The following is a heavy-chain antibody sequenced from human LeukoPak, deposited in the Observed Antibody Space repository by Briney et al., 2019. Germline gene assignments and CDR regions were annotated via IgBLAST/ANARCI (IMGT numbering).Heavy chain of an antibody. Sequence: PGGSLRLSCAASGFTFSSYEMNWVRQAPGKGLEWVSYISSSGSTIYYADSVKGRFTISRDNAKNSLCLQMNSLRAEDTAVYYCARPPPYSSSWYVFDYWGQGTLATVSS. CDR2: ISSSGSTI. CDR1: GFTFSSYE. J-gene: IGHJ4*02. D-gene: IGHD6-13*01. V-gene: IGHV3-48*03. CDR3: ARPPPYSSSWYVFDY.